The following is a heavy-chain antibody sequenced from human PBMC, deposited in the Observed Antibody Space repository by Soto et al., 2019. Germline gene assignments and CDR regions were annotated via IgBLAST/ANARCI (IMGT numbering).Heavy chain of an antibody. CDR1: GFTFTTYA. CDR2: ISGSGGAT. V-gene: IGHV3-23*01. CDR3: AKGLDYFDY. Sequence: EVQLLESGGGLVQPGGSLRLSCAASGFTFTTYAMSCVRQAPGKGLEWVSAISGSGGATYYADSVKGRFTISRDNSRNTLFLQMNSLRAEDTALYYCAKGLDYFDYWGQGTLVTVSS. J-gene: IGHJ4*02.